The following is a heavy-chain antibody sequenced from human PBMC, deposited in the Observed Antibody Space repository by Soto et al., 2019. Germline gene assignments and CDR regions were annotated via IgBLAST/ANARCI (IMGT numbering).Heavy chain of an antibody. CDR3: ARRRPARDCSGGSCYFDY. J-gene: IGHJ4*02. D-gene: IGHD2-15*01. Sequence: QLQLQESGPGLVKPSETLSLTCTVSGGSISSSSYYWGWIRQPPGKGLEWIGSIYYSGSTYYNPSLKSRVTISVDTSKNQFSLKLSSVTAADTAVYYCARRRPARDCSGGSCYFDYWGQGTLVTVSS. CDR1: GGSISSSSYY. CDR2: IYYSGST. V-gene: IGHV4-39*01.